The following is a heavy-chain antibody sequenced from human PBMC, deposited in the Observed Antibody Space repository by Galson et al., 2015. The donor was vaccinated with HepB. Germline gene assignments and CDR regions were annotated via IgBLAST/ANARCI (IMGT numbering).Heavy chain of an antibody. V-gene: IGHV3-23*01. CDR1: GFTFSSYA. CDR2: ISGSGGST. J-gene: IGHJ4*02. CDR3: ANYVPAAGTPLVG. Sequence: SLRLSCAASGFTFSSYAMSWVRQAPGKGLEWVSAISGSGGSTYYADSVKGRFTISRDNSKNTLYLQMNSLRAEDTAVYYCANYVPAAGTPLVGWGQGTLVTVSS. D-gene: IGHD6-13*01.